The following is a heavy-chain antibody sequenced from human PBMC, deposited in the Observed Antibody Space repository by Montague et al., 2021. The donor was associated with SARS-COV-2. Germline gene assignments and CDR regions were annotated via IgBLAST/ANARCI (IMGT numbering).Heavy chain of an antibody. CDR2: INHRGYI. CDR1: GGSFSNFY. D-gene: IGHD3-22*01. Sequence: SETLSLICAVYGGSFSNFYWSWIRQPPGKGLEWIGEINHRGYIDYNPSLESRVTISVDTSKNQFSLKVNSVTAADTAVYYCASAPRNSFGYWAYWGQGTLRTVSP. CDR3: ASAPRNSFGYWAY. V-gene: IGHV4-34*01. J-gene: IGHJ4*02.